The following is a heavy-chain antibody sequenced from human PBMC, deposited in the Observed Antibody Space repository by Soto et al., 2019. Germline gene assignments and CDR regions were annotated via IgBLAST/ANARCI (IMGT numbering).Heavy chain of an antibody. J-gene: IGHJ6*02. V-gene: IGHV1-69*06. CDR2: IIPIFDTP. CDR3: ATHGATTMARGAMKHYYYVMDV. Sequence: QVQLVQSGAEAGKPGSSVKVSCRASGGIFSSFTISWVRQAPGQGLEWLGGIIPIFDTPTYAQKLQGRVTITADKSTNTVYMELSRLRSEDTAVYYCATHGATTMARGAMKHYYYVMDVWGQGTTVTVSS. CDR1: GGIFSSFT. D-gene: IGHD3-10*01.